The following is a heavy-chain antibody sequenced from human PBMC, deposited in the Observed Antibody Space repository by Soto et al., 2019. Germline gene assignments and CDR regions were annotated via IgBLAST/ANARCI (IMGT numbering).Heavy chain of an antibody. Sequence: QVHLVQSGAEVKNPGASVKVSCKASGYTFTNYGISWVRQAPGQGLEWMGWIAVNSGKTYAEQKVQGRLTMTTDTSTSTAYMELRSLESDDTAVYYCARATTATTYGGYWGQGTLVTVSS. V-gene: IGHV1-18*01. CDR1: GYTFTNYG. D-gene: IGHD4-17*01. CDR3: ARATTATTYGGY. J-gene: IGHJ4*02. CDR2: IAVNSGKT.